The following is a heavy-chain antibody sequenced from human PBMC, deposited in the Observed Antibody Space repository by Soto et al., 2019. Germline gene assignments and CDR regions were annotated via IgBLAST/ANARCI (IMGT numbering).Heavy chain of an antibody. CDR2: ISTYNGNT. V-gene: IGHV1-18*01. CDR1: GYTFTNHD. J-gene: IGHJ4*02. D-gene: IGHD2-21*02. Sequence: QVQLVQSGAEVKEPGASVKVSCKASGYTFTNHDISWVRQAPGQGLEWMGRISTYNGNTNYAPKFQGRVTVTTDTSTSTAYMELRNLRSDDAAVYYCARGDWNFWGQGTLVTVSS. CDR3: ARGDWNF.